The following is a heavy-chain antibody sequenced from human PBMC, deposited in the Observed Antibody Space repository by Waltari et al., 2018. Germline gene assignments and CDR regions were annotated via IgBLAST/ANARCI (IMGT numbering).Heavy chain of an antibody. J-gene: IGHJ4*02. Sequence: EVQLVESGGALVQPGGSLTLSCATSGLIFSDFAIHWVRQASGKGPEWVGRIRSRTKGDATAYSPSVEGRFTISRDDSKNAVYLQMNSLNTDDTAVYYCIRPFELGIDWGQGTLVTVSS. CDR2: IRSRTKGDAT. D-gene: IGHD7-27*01. CDR1: GLIFSDFA. CDR3: IRPFELGID. V-gene: IGHV3-73*01.